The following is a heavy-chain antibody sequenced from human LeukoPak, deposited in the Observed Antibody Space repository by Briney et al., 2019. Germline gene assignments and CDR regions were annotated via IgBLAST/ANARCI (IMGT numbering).Heavy chain of an antibody. D-gene: IGHD2-2*02. V-gene: IGHV1-46*03. J-gene: IGHJ4*02. CDR3: ARVDCSSGRCYTLDFDY. Sequence: ASVKVSCKASGYTFTSYYMHWVRQAPGQGLEWMGIINPSGGSTSYAPKFQGRVTVTRDTSTSTVYMELRSLRPEDTAVYYCARVDCSSGRCYTLDFDYWGQGTLVTVSS. CDR1: GYTFTSYY. CDR2: INPSGGST.